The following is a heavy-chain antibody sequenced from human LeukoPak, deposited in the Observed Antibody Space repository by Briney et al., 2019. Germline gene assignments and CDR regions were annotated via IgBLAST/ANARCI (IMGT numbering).Heavy chain of an antibody. D-gene: IGHD4-23*01. CDR3: TRGTNDYGGIERKKPFDY. Sequence: GGSLRLACSASGFTFSSYGMHWVRQAPGKGLEWVAVISYDGSNKYYVDSVKGRFTISRDNSKNTLYLQMSSLRAEDTAVYYCTRGTNDYGGIERKKPFDYWGQGTLVTVSS. CDR1: GFTFSSYG. J-gene: IGHJ4*02. CDR2: ISYDGSNK. V-gene: IGHV3-30-3*01.